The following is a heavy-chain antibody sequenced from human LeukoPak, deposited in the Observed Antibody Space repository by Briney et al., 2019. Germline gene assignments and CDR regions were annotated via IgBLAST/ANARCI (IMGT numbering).Heavy chain of an antibody. CDR1: GYTFTGYY. V-gene: IGHV1-2*06. Sequence: GASVKVSCKASGYTFTGYYMHWVRQAPGQGLEWMGRINPNSGGTNYAQKFQGRVTMTRDTSISTAYMELSSLRSEDTAVYYCARRVATMGHRQLDPWGQGTLVTVSS. D-gene: IGHD5-12*01. J-gene: IGHJ5*02. CDR3: ARRVATMGHRQLDP. CDR2: INPNSGGT.